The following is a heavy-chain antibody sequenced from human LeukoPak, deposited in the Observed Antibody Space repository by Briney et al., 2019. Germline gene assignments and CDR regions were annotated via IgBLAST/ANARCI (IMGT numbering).Heavy chain of an antibody. CDR1: GFTFSSYS. J-gene: IGHJ6*03. D-gene: IGHD1-26*01. V-gene: IGHV3-48*01. CDR2: ISSSSSTI. CDR3: AGASGSYFGYYYMDV. Sequence: GGSLRLSCAASGFTFSSYSMNWVRQAPGKGLEWVSCISSSSSTIYYADSVKGRFTISRDNAKNSLYLQMNSLRAEDTAVYYCAGASGSYFGYYYMDVWGKGTTVTVSS.